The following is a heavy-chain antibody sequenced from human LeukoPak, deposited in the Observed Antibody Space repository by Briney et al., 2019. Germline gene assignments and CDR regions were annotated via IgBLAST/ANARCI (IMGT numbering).Heavy chain of an antibody. V-gene: IGHV1-18*01. J-gene: IGHJ4*02. Sequence: GASVRVSCKASGYTFNNYGTNWVRQAPGQGLEWMGWISAYNGDTNYAQKLQGRVTMTTDTSTSTAYMELRSLRSDDTAMYYCARSGAATADFFDFWGQGTLVTVSS. D-gene: IGHD6-13*01. CDR3: ARSGAATADFFDF. CDR1: GYTFNNYG. CDR2: ISAYNGDT.